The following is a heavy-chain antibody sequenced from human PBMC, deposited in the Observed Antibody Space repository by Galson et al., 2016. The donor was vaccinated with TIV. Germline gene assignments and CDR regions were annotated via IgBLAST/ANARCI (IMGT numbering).Heavy chain of an antibody. CDR1: GYTFTIYT. CDR3: ARLGPSSVFDN. Sequence: SVKVSCKASGYTFTIYTLHWVRQAPGQRLEWMGRINAGNGHTKYSQKFQDRVTITRDTSASTVYMELSSLTSEDTAVYYCARLGPSSVFDNWGQGALVTVSS. J-gene: IGHJ4*02. V-gene: IGHV1-3*01. CDR2: INAGNGHT.